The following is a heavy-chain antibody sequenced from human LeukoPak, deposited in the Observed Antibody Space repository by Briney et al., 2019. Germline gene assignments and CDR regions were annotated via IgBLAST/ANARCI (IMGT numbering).Heavy chain of an antibody. Sequence: GGSLRLSCAASGFTFSSFTMNWVRRAPGKGLEWVSSIAGSSGYISYADSVKGRFTISRDNAKKSLYLQMTSLTAEDTAVYYCARDRGAYCGGDCYLGFDYWGRGTLVTVSS. CDR1: GFTFSSFT. V-gene: IGHV3-21*01. J-gene: IGHJ4*01. D-gene: IGHD2-21*02. CDR2: IAGSSGYI. CDR3: ARDRGAYCGGDCYLGFDY.